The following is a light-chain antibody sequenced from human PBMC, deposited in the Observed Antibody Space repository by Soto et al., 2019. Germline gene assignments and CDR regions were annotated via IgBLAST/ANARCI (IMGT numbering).Light chain of an antibody. Sequence: QSALTQPASVSGSPGQSITISCTGTTSDVGGYNFVSWYQLHPGKAPKLMIFEVSNRPSGVSNRFSGSKSGNTASLTISGLQAEDEADYYCSSYTSSGTRVFGTGTKLTVL. V-gene: IGLV2-14*01. CDR1: TSDVGGYNF. J-gene: IGLJ1*01. CDR2: EVS. CDR3: SSYTSSGTRV.